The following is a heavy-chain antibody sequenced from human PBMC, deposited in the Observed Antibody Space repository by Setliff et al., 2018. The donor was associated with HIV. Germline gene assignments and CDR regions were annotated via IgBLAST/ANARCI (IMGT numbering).Heavy chain of an antibody. J-gene: IGHJ3*02. CDR2: ISGSGGST. V-gene: IGHV3-23*01. Sequence: VGSLRLSCVASGFTFITYAMSWVRQAPGKGLEWVSSISGSGGSTYYADSVKGRFTISRDNSKNTVYLHMNSLRAGDTAVYYCAKDSEPEYYGASASGEAFDIWGQGTRVTVSS. CDR1: GFTFITYA. D-gene: IGHD3-10*01. CDR3: AKDSEPEYYGASASGEAFDI.